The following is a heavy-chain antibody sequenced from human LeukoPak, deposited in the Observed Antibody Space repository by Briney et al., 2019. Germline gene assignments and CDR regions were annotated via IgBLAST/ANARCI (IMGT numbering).Heavy chain of an antibody. CDR3: AREDIVATKQNMYNWFDP. CDR2: INPNSGGT. Sequence: ASVKVSCKASGYTFTGYYMHWARQAPGQGLEWMGWINPNSGGTNYAQKFQGRVTMTRDTSISTAYMELSRLRSDDTAVYYCAREDIVATKQNMYNWFDPWGQGTLVTVSS. CDR1: GYTFTGYY. D-gene: IGHD5-12*01. V-gene: IGHV1-2*02. J-gene: IGHJ5*02.